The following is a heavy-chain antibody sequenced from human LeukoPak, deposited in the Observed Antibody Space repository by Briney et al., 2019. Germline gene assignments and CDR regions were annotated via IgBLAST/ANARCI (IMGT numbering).Heavy chain of an antibody. Sequence: SETLSLTCTVSDGSISSSSYYWGWIRQPPGKGLEWTGSIYYSGNTYYNSSLKSRITISVDTSKNQFSLKLSSVTAADTAVYYCARHSGRGTTNRFDYWARGPLFTASS. D-gene: IGHD1-1*01. V-gene: IGHV4-39*01. CDR1: DGSISSSSYY. CDR2: IYYSGNT. CDR3: ARHSGRGTTNRFDY. J-gene: IGHJ4*02.